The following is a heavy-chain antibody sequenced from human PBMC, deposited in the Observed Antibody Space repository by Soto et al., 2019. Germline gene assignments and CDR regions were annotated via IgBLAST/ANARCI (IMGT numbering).Heavy chain of an antibody. CDR2: IYWDDDK. CDR3: AHRPVFFQAIGYFDY. J-gene: IGHJ4*02. Sequence: QITLKESGPTLVKPTQTLTLTCTFSGFSLSTSGVGVGWIRQPPGKALEWLALIYWDDDKRYSPSLKSRLTITKDTSKNQVVLTMTNMDPVDTAKYYCAHRPVFFQAIGYFDYWGQGTLVTVSS. D-gene: IGHD1-20*01. CDR1: GFSLSTSGVG. V-gene: IGHV2-5*02.